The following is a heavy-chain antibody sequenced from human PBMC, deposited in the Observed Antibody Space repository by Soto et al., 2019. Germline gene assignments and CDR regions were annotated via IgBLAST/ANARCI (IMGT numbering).Heavy chain of an antibody. CDR2: MNPNSGNT. D-gene: IGHD2-15*01. Sequence: GASVKVSCKASGYTFTSYDINWVRQATGQGLEWMGWMNPNSGNTGYAQKFQGRVTMTRNTSISTAYMELSSLRSEDTAVYYCAGGRGRYCSGGSCYWFDPWGQGTLVTVSS. J-gene: IGHJ5*02. V-gene: IGHV1-8*01. CDR3: AGGRGRYCSGGSCYWFDP. CDR1: GYTFTSYD.